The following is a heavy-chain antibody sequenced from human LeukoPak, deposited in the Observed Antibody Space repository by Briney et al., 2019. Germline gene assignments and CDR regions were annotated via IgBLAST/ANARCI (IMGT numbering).Heavy chain of an antibody. V-gene: IGHV1-69*05. J-gene: IGHJ3*02. D-gene: IGHD3-10*01. Sequence: ASVKVSCKASGGTFSTYAISWVRQAPGQGLEWMGGIIPIFGTANYAQKFQGRVTITTDESTSTAYMELSSLRSEDTAVYYCATTIALRGRWFGEAYAFDIWGQGTMVTVSS. CDR3: ATTIALRGRWFGEAYAFDI. CDR2: IIPIFGTA. CDR1: GGTFSTYA.